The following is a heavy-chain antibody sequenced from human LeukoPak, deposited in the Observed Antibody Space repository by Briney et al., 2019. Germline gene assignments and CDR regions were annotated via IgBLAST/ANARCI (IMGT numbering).Heavy chain of an antibody. D-gene: IGHD3-3*01. CDR3: ATSITIFGVADY. J-gene: IGHJ4*02. CDR1: GGTFSSYA. V-gene: IGHV1-69*13. CDR2: IIPIFGTA. Sequence: ASVKVSSKASGGTFSSYAISWVRQAPGQGLEWMGGIIPIFGTANYAQKFQGRVTITADESTSTAYMELSSLRSEDTAVYYCATSITIFGVADYWGQGTLVTASS.